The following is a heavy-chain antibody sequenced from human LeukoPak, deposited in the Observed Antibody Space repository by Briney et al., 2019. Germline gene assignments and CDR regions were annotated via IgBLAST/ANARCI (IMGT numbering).Heavy chain of an antibody. Sequence: GASVKVSCKASGYTFTSYGISWVRQAPGQGLEWMGWMNPNSGNTGYAQKFQGRVTMTRNTSISTAYMELSSLRSEDTAVYYCARGEIRGYSGYDGFFDGNPLNDYWGQGTLVTVSS. V-gene: IGHV1-8*02. D-gene: IGHD5-12*01. CDR1: GYTFTSYG. J-gene: IGHJ4*02. CDR3: ARGEIRGYSGYDGFFDGNPLNDY. CDR2: MNPNSGNT.